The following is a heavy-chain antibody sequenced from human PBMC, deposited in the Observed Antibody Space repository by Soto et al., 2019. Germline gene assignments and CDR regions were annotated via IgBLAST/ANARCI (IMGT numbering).Heavy chain of an antibody. CDR2: IYPSGMP. Sequence: LXLTCTVSCGSISNAADSWSWIRQPPGKGLEWIGYIYPSGMPFYNPSLRSRVTISIDRSNDQFSLNLKSVTAADTAVYYCARERGGYGLFDSWGQGTLVTVSS. CDR3: ARERGGYGLFDS. V-gene: IGHV4-30-2*01. J-gene: IGHJ4*02. D-gene: IGHD5-18*01. CDR1: CGSISNAADS.